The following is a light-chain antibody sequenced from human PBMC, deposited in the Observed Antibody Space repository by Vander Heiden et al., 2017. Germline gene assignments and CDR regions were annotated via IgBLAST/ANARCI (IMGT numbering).Light chain of an antibody. CDR3: QQYGSSVYI. CDR2: SAS. V-gene: IGKV3-20*01. Sequence: EIVLTQFPGTLSLSLGERATFYCRASQTINSRYLVWYQQKAGQAPRLLIYSASTRATGIPDRFSGSGSGTDFTLTISRLEPEDFAVYYCQQYGSSVYIFGQGTKLEIE. CDR1: QTINSRY. J-gene: IGKJ2*01.